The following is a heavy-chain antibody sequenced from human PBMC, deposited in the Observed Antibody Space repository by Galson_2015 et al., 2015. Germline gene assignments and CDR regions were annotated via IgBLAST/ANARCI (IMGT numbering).Heavy chain of an antibody. CDR3: ARDGEFGFDDVFDL. J-gene: IGHJ3*01. CDR2: ITGDGSTT. CDR1: GFTFSRYW. Sequence: SLRLSCAASGFTFSRYWMHWVRQVPGKGLAWVSNITGDGSTTGYADSVKGRFAISRDNAKNTLYLQMNSLRADDTAVYYCARDGEFGFDDVFDLWGQGTMVTVSS. D-gene: IGHD2-21*01. V-gene: IGHV3-74*01.